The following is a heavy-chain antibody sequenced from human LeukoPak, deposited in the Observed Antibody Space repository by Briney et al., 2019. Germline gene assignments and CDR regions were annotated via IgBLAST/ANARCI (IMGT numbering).Heavy chain of an antibody. V-gene: IGHV4-39*01. CDR3: ARHVGWTQRIHYFDY. Sequence: SETLSLTCTVPGGSISSSSYNWGWIRQPPGKGLEWIASIYYGGSTFYNPSLKSRVTISADTSKNQFSLNLSSVTAADTAMYYCARHVGWTQRIHYFDYWGQGTQVTASS. CDR2: IYYGGST. J-gene: IGHJ4*02. CDR1: GGSISSSSYN. D-gene: IGHD6-19*01.